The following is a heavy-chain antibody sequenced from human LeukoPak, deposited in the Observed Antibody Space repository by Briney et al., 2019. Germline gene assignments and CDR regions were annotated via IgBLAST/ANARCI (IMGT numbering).Heavy chain of an antibody. D-gene: IGHD6-13*01. J-gene: IGHJ5*02. Sequence: ASVKVSCKASGYTFTGYYMHWVRQAPGQGLEWMGWINPNSGGTNYAQKFQGRVTMTRDTSISTAYMELSRLRSDDTAVYYCARGGVRKQQLSDWFDPWGQGTPVTVSS. CDR1: GYTFTGYY. V-gene: IGHV1-2*02. CDR2: INPNSGGT. CDR3: ARGGVRKQQLSDWFDP.